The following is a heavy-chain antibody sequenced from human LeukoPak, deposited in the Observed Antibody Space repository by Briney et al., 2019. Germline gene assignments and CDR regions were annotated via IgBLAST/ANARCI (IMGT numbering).Heavy chain of an antibody. Sequence: SETLSLTCTVSGGSISSYYWSWIRQPAGKGLEWIGRIYTSGGTNYNPPLKSRVTMSVDTSKNQFSLKLTSVTAADTAVYYCARMGIRLFDWLPTYYFDYWGRGTLVTVSS. D-gene: IGHD3-9*01. CDR1: GGSISSYY. CDR3: ARMGIRLFDWLPTYYFDY. CDR2: IYTSGGT. J-gene: IGHJ4*02. V-gene: IGHV4-4*07.